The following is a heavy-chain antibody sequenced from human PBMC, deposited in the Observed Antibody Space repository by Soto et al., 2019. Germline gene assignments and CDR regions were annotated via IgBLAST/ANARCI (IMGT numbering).Heavy chain of an antibody. CDR1: GGSFSGYY. CDR2: INHSGST. Sequence: SETLSLTSAVYGGSFSGYYWTWFPQPPGKGLEWIGEINHSGSTTYNPSLKSRVTISVDTSKNQFSLKLSSVTAADSAVYYCARGRKEAARPYYYYVMDVWGQGTTVTVS. V-gene: IGHV4-34*01. J-gene: IGHJ6*02. CDR3: ARGRKEAARPYYYYVMDV. D-gene: IGHD6-6*01.